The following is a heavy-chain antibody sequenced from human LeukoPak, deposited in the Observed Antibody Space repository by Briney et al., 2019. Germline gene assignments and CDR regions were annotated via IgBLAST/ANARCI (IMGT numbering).Heavy chain of an antibody. D-gene: IGHD4/OR15-4a*01. CDR1: GGSISSYY. J-gene: IGHJ4*02. CDR3: ARESGLRDFDY. CDR2: IYYSGST. Sequence: SETLSLACTVSGGSISSYYWSWIRQPPGKGLEWIGYIYYSGSTNYNPSLKSRVTISVDTSKNQFSLKLSSVTAADTAVYYCARESGLRDFDYWGQGTLVTVSS. V-gene: IGHV4-59*01.